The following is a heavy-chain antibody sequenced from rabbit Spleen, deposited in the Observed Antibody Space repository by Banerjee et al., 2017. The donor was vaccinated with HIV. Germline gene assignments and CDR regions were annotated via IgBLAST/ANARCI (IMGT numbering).Heavy chain of an antibody. CDR1: GFSFSSRYY. D-gene: IGHD1-1*01. CDR2: IGSGATGNT. V-gene: IGHV1S40*01. Sequence: QSLEESGGGLVQPEGSLTLTCTASGFSFSSRYYMCWVRQAPGKGLEWIGCIGSGATGNTYYASWAKGRFTISKTSSTTLTLQMTSLTAADTATYFCARSINWSNRGLNLWGQGTLVTVS. J-gene: IGHJ4*01. CDR3: ARSINWSNRGLNL.